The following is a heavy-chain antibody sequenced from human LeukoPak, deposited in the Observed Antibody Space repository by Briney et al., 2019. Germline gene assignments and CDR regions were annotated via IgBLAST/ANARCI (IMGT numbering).Heavy chain of an antibody. D-gene: IGHD2-15*01. CDR2: IYYSGST. V-gene: IGHV4-59*08. CDR1: GGSISSYY. CDR3: ARHPGLVVAALDY. Sequence: PSETLSLTCTVSGGSISSYYWSWIRQPPGKGLEWIGYIYYSGSTNYNPSLKSRVTISVDTSKNQFSLKLSSVTAADTAVYYCARHPGLVVAALDYWGQGTLVTVSS. J-gene: IGHJ4*02.